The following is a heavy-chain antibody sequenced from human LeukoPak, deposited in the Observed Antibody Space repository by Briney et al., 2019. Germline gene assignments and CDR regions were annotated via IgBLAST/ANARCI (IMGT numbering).Heavy chain of an antibody. Sequence: ASVKVSCKASGYTFTDYYMHWVRQAPGQGLEWMGWINPDNGGTIYAQKFQGRVTMTRDTSIGTAYMDVSSLRCDDTAVYYCARVYGSGSFYNFWGQGTLVTVSS. D-gene: IGHD3-10*01. CDR1: GYTFTDYY. CDR3: ARVYGSGSFYNF. CDR2: INPDNGGT. J-gene: IGHJ4*02. V-gene: IGHV1-2*02.